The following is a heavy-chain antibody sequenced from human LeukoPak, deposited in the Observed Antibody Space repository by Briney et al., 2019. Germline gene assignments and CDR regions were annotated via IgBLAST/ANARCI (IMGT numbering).Heavy chain of an antibody. CDR3: ARDYVWGSSESDY. CDR1: GFTFSNYW. J-gene: IGHJ4*02. D-gene: IGHD7-27*01. V-gene: IGHV3-7*01. Sequence: GGSLRLSCATSGFTFSNYWMSWVRQAPGKGLEWVANIKQDGSEKYYVDSVKGRFTVSRDNAKNSLYLQMNSLRVEDTAIYYCARDYVWGSSESDYWGQGTLVTVSS. CDR2: IKQDGSEK.